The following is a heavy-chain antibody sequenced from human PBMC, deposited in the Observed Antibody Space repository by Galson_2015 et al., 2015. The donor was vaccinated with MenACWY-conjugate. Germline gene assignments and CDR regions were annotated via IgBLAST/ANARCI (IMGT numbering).Heavy chain of an antibody. CDR2: VSTNNGNT. V-gene: IGHV1-18*01. Sequence: SVKVSCKASNYTFTSHGINWVRQAPGQGLEWMGWVSTNNGNTNYAQNFQGKVTMTTDTSTTTAYMQLRSLTSDDTAVYYCARGGGLYYYDSSGYYAYWGQGTLVTVSS. CDR1: NYTFTSHG. J-gene: IGHJ4*02. D-gene: IGHD3-22*01. CDR3: ARGGGLYYYDSSGYYAY.